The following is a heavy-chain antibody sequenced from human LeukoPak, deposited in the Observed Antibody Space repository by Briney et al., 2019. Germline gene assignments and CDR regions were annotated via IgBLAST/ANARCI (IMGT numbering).Heavy chain of an antibody. V-gene: IGHV3-23*01. Sequence: PGGSLRLSCAASGFTFSSYAMSWVRQAPGKGLEWVSAISGSGGSTYYADSVKGRFTISRDNSKNTLYLQMNSLRAEDTAVYYCAKGFDSSGYYYYFDYWGQGTLVTVSS. CDR2: ISGSGGST. CDR1: GFTFSSYA. D-gene: IGHD3-22*01. J-gene: IGHJ4*02. CDR3: AKGFDSSGYYYYFDY.